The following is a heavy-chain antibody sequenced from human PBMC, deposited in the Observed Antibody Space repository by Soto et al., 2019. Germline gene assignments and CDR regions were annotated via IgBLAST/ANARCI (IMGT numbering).Heavy chain of an antibody. CDR3: ARDSSGSTLDAFDI. V-gene: IGHV3-66*01. J-gene: IGHJ3*02. CDR2: IYSGGGT. Sequence: GGSLRLSCAASGFTVSSNYMSWVRQAPGKGLEWVSLIYSGGGTYYADSVKGRFTISRDNSKQTLYLQMNSLRAEDTAVYYCARDSSGSTLDAFDIWGQGTMVTV. D-gene: IGHD6-19*01. CDR1: GFTVSSNY.